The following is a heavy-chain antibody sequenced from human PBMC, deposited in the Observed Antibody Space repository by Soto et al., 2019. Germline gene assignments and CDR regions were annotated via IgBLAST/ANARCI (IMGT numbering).Heavy chain of an antibody. V-gene: IGHV1-18*01. CDR3: ARDSGSYMYASD. CDR2: ISAYNGET. D-gene: IGHD1-26*01. J-gene: IGHJ4*02. CDR1: GYTFTSSG. Sequence: QVQLVQSGAEVKKPGASVKVSCKASGYTFTSSGFSWVRQAPGQGLEWMAWISAYNGETHYAQKFQGRVTMTTDTSTSTSYMELRSLRSDDTAVYYCARDSGSYMYASDWGQGTLVTVSS.